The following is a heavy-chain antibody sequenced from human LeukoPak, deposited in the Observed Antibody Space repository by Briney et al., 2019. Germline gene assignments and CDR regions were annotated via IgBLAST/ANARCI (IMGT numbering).Heavy chain of an antibody. J-gene: IGHJ6*03. Sequence: PSETLPLTCSVSGGSITSGSYYWSWIRQPAGKTLEWIGRIHTSGNTNYNPSLQGRVTISMDTSNNQLSLKVTSVTAADTAVYSCTRGQGGYFYYYMDLWGKGTTVTVSS. V-gene: IGHV4-61*02. CDR1: GGSITSGSYY. CDR3: TRGQGGYFYYYMDL. CDR2: IHTSGNT.